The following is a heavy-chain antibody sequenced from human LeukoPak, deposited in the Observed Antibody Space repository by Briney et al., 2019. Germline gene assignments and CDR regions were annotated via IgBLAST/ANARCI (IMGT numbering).Heavy chain of an antibody. J-gene: IGHJ4*02. CDR3: ARCPITIFGVVNLYFDY. CDR2: IYTSGST. Sequence: SETLSLTCTVSGGSISSYYWGWLRQPAGKGLEWIGRIYTSGSTNYNPSLKSRVTMSVDTSKNQFSLKLSSVTAADTAVYYCARCPITIFGVVNLYFDYWGQGTLVTVSS. D-gene: IGHD3-3*01. V-gene: IGHV4-4*07. CDR1: GGSISSYY.